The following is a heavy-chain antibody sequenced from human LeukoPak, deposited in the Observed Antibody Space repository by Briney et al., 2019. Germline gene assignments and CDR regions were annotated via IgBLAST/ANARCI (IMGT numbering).Heavy chain of an antibody. V-gene: IGHV3-23*01. J-gene: IGHJ4*02. D-gene: IGHD2-15*01. CDR2: ISGSGGST. Sequence: TGGSLRLSCAASGFTFSGYAMNWVRQAPGKGLEWVSTISGSGGSTYYADSMKGRFTISRDNSKNTLYLQMNTLRAEDTAIYFCAKGGCSGGSCHSVFDYWGQGTLVTVSS. CDR3: AKGGCSGGSCHSVFDY. CDR1: GFTFSGYA.